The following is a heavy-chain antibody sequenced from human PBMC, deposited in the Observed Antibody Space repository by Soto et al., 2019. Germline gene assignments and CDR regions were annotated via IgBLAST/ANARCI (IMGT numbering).Heavy chain of an antibody. CDR1: GGSFSGYY. Sequence: SETLSLTCAVYGGSFSGYYWSWIRQPPGKGLEWIGEINHSGSTNYNPSLKSRVTISVDTSKNQFSLKLSSVTAADTAVYYCARQRTTRNWFDPWGQGTLVTVSS. J-gene: IGHJ5*02. CDR3: ARQRTTRNWFDP. CDR2: INHSGST. D-gene: IGHD4-17*01. V-gene: IGHV4-34*01.